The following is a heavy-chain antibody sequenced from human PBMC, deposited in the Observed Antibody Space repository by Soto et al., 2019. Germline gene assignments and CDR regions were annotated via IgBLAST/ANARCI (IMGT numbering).Heavy chain of an antibody. CDR3: SRGTYHYDIYAHKKTLRFAS. V-gene: IGHV4-34*01. CDR2: IGHTGAT. CDR1: GGSFSGHY. J-gene: IGHJ4*02. Sequence: SETLSLTCGVSGGSFSGHYWCWLRQSPAGWVVWIGEIGHTGATNYKPALPSRVIISLAASKKQCSLRLSSVTAADTAVYYVSRGTYHYDIYAHKKTLRFASWGQGXLGTVHS. D-gene: IGHD3-16*01.